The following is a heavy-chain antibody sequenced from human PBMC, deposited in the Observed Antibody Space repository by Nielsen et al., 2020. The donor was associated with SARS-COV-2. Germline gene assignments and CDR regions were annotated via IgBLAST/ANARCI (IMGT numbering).Heavy chain of an antibody. Sequence: SVKVSCKASGGTFSSYAISWVRQAPGQGLEWMGGIIPFFPTTNYAEKFQGRVTITADKSTSTAYMELSSLRSEDTAVYYCAREIQALDSSSWSPSSDHWGQGTLVTVSS. J-gene: IGHJ4*02. V-gene: IGHV1-69*06. CDR1: GGTFSSYA. D-gene: IGHD6-13*01. CDR3: AREIQALDSSSWSPSSDH. CDR2: IIPFFPTT.